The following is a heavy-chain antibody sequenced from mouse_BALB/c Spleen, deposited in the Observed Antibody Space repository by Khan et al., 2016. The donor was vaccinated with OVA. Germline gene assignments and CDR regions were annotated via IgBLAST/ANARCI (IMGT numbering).Heavy chain of an antibody. Sequence: QIQLVQSGPELVKPRASVRISCKASGYTFTNYYVHWVKQRPGQGLEWIGWIYPGNVNTNYNEKFKGKATLTADKSSSTAYMQLSSLTSEDSVVYFCAREGYYGNYRAWFAYWGQGTLVTVSA. J-gene: IGHJ3*01. CDR3: AREGYYGNYRAWFAY. V-gene: IGHV1S56*01. D-gene: IGHD2-1*01. CDR1: GYTFTNYY. CDR2: IYPGNVNT.